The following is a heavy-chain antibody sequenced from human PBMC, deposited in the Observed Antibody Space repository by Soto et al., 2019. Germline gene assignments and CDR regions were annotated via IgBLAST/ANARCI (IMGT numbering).Heavy chain of an antibody. J-gene: IGHJ4*02. CDR3: TISSSPDY. Sequence: QVQLVESGGGVVQPGRSLRLSCAASGFTFSYYDMHWVRQAPGKGLEWVAVISNDGNNIYYADSVKGRFTISRDNSKDTLFLQMNSVRAEDTAVYYCTISSSPDYWGQGTLVTVSS. V-gene: IGHV3-30*03. CDR1: GFTFSYYD. D-gene: IGHD6-6*01. CDR2: ISNDGNNI.